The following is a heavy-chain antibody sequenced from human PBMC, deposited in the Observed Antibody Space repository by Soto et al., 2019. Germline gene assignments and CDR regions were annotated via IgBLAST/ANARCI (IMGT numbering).Heavy chain of an antibody. Sequence: GGSLRLSCAASGFTFSSYAMSWVRQAPGKGLEWVSAISGSGGSTYYADSVKGRFTISRDNSKNTLYLQMNSLRAEDTAVYYCAKNLSQLMITFGGVIPDAFDIWGQGTMVTVSS. J-gene: IGHJ3*02. CDR1: GFTFSSYA. CDR3: AKNLSQLMITFGGVIPDAFDI. V-gene: IGHV3-23*01. CDR2: ISGSGGST. D-gene: IGHD3-16*02.